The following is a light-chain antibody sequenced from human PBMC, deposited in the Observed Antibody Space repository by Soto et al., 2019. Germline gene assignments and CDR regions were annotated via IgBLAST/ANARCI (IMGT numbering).Light chain of an antibody. CDR1: SSDIGGHDD. Sequence: QSALAQPASVSGSPGQSITISCTGTSSDIGGHDDVSWYQQHPGKVPKLIIYEVNHRPSGVSNRFSGSKSGNTASLNISGLQAEDEGDYYCSSYTSTFTWVFGGGTKLTVL. CDR3: SSYTSTFTWV. J-gene: IGLJ3*02. V-gene: IGLV2-14*01. CDR2: EVN.